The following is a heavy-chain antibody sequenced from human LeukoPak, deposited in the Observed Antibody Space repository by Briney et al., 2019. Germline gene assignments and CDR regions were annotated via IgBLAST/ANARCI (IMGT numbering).Heavy chain of an antibody. CDR3: ARHRGGATVTTDFDY. V-gene: IGHV5-51*01. CDR2: IYPGDSDT. Sequence: GESLKISCKGSGYSFTNYWIAWVRQMPGKGLEWMGIIYPGDSDTRYRPSFQGQVTISADKSISTAYLQWSSLKASDTAMYYCARHRGGATVTTDFDYWGQGTLVTVSS. J-gene: IGHJ4*02. D-gene: IGHD4-11*01. CDR1: GYSFTNYW.